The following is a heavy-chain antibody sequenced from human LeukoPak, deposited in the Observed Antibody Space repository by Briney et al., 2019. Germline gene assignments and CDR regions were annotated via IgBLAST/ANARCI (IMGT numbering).Heavy chain of an antibody. CDR3: AREQLRRVVLPVNYYYYYGMDV. CDR1: GCTFTGFY. Sequence: GSVNVSCKGSGCTFTGFYMHWVGQAPGRGVEGMGWINPKSGGTNYAQKFQGRVTMTRDRSISTAYMELNRLRADDTDVYDYAREQLRRVVLPVNYYYYYGMDVWGQGPTVTVP. D-gene: IGHD2-2*01. CDR2: INPKSGGT. V-gene: IGHV1-2*02. J-gene: IGHJ6*02.